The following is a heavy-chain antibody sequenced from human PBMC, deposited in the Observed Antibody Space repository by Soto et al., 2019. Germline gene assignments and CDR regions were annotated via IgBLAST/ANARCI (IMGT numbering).Heavy chain of an antibody. CDR1: GGTFSSYA. D-gene: IGHD6-6*01. CDR2: IIPMFGTA. Sequence: GASVKVSCKASGGTFSSYAISWVRQAPGQGLEWMGGIIPMFGTADYAQRFQGRVTITADESTSPAYMELSSLRSEDTAVYYCARHSSSTNYYYYGMDVWGQGTTVTVSS. J-gene: IGHJ6*02. V-gene: IGHV1-69*13. CDR3: ARHSSSTNYYYYGMDV.